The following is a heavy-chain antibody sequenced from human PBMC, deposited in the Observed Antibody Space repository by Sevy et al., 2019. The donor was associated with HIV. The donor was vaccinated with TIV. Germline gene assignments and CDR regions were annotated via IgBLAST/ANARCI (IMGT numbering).Heavy chain of an antibody. CDR1: GYRFTNYW. D-gene: IGHD2-2*01. Sequence: GESLKISCKGSGYRFTNYWIGWVRQMPGKGLEWMGIIHPGDSETRYSPSLQGQVTFSADRSIATVYLQWSSLRASDSAVYYCARLRGSSFSSMEVWGQGTLVTVSS. J-gene: IGHJ4*02. V-gene: IGHV5-51*01. CDR3: ARLRGSSFSSMEV. CDR2: IHPGDSET.